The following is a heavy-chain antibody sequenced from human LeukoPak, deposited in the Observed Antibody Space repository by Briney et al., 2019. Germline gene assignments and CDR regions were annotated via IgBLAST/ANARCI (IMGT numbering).Heavy chain of an antibody. Sequence: GGSLRLSCAASGVTFDDYDMSWVRQAPGKGLEWVAGINWNGGSTGYADSVKGRFTICRDNDKNSLYVQMNSLRAEDTALYYCARRYCTSSRCPGMDVWGQGTTVTVS. V-gene: IGHV3-20*04. CDR1: GVTFDDYD. J-gene: IGHJ6*01. D-gene: IGHD2-2*01. CDR3: ARRYCTSSRCPGMDV. CDR2: INWNGGST.